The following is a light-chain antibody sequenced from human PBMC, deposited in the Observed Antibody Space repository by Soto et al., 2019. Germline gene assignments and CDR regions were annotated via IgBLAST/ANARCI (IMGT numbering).Light chain of an antibody. V-gene: IGLV1-47*02. CDR3: AAWDNSLSGRV. CDR1: SSNIGSNY. CDR2: DDN. Sequence: QSVLTQPPSASGTPVQRVTISCSGSSSNIGSNYVYWYQQLPGTAPKLLVFDDNQRPSGVPDRFSDSKSGTSASLAISGLRSEDEAEYYCAAWDNSLSGRVFGGGTKLTVL. J-gene: IGLJ3*02.